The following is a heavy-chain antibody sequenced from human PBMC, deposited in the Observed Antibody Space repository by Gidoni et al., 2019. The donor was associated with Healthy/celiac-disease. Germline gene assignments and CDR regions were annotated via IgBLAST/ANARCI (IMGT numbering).Heavy chain of an antibody. CDR2: ISGNSGSI. D-gene: IGHD1-20*01. CDR1: GFTFDGYA. J-gene: IGHJ4*02. CDR3: AKGSASVSRQSYFDY. Sequence: EVTLVESGGGLAPPARSLRLSCAATGFTFDGYAMHCVRQAPGKGLAWVSGISGNSGSIGYADSVKGRVTISRDNAKNSLYLQMNSLRAEDTALYYCAKGSASVSRQSYFDYWGQGTLVTVSS. V-gene: IGHV3-9*01.